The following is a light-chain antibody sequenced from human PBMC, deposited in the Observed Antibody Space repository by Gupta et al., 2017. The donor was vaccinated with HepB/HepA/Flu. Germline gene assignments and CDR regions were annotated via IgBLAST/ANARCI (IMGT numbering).Light chain of an antibody. Sequence: DIQMTQSPSTLFASVGDRVTITCRASQSISTWLAWYQQKPGKAPNLLIYKASSLESGVPSRFSGSGSGTEFTLTISSLQPDDFATYYCQQYNSYPCNFGQGTKLEIK. CDR2: KAS. V-gene: IGKV1-5*03. CDR3: QQYNSYPCN. CDR1: QSISTW. J-gene: IGKJ2*02.